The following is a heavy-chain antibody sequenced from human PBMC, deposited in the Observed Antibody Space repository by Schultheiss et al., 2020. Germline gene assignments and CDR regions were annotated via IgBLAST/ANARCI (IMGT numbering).Heavy chain of an antibody. CDR1: GFTSSRYW. D-gene: IGHD6-13*01. V-gene: IGHV3-74*03. CDR3: VRDSEDWYDY. CDR2: INGDGSDT. J-gene: IGHJ4*02. Sequence: GGSLRLTCAASGFTSSRYWMQWVRQAPGKGLVWVSHINGDGSDTEYADSVKGRFTISRDNAKNTLYLQMYSLRVEETAVSYCVRDSEDWYDYWGRGTLLTVSS.